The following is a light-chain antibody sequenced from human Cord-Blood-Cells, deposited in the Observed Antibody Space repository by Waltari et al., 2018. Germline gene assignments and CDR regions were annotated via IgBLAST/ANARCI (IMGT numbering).Light chain of an antibody. CDR1: VLAKKY. Sequence: SYELTQPSSVSVSPGQTARITCSGDVLAKKYARWFQQKPGQAPVLVIYKDSDRPAGIPDRFSGSSSGTTVTLTISGAQVEDEADYYCYSAADNNYVFGTGTKVTVL. CDR3: YSAADNNYV. J-gene: IGLJ1*01. CDR2: KDS. V-gene: IGLV3-27*01.